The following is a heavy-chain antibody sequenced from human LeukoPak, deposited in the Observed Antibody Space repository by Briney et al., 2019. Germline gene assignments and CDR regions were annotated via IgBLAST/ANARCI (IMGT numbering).Heavy chain of an antibody. Sequence: ASVKVSCKASGYTFTSYDINWVRQATGQGLEWMGWISAYNGNTNYAQKLQGRVTMTTDTSTSTAYMEPRSLRSDDTAVYYCAREHYGDYVGPTDYYYGMDVWGQGTTVTVSS. CDR2: ISAYNGNT. CDR3: AREHYGDYVGPTDYYYGMDV. CDR1: GYTFTSYD. D-gene: IGHD4-17*01. J-gene: IGHJ6*02. V-gene: IGHV1-18*01.